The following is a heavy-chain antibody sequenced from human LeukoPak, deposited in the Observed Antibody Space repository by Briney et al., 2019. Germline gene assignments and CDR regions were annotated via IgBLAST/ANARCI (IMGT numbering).Heavy chain of an antibody. V-gene: IGHV3-48*03. D-gene: IGHD3-10*01. CDR2: ISSSGSTI. CDR3: ARDLYYGSGSYGYYMDV. Sequence: GGSLRLSCAASGFTFSSYEVNWVRQAPGKGLEWVSYISSSGSTIYYADSVKGRFTISRDNAKNSLYLQMNSLRAEDTAVYYCARDLYYGSGSYGYYMDVWGKGTTVTISS. CDR1: GFTFSSYE. J-gene: IGHJ6*03.